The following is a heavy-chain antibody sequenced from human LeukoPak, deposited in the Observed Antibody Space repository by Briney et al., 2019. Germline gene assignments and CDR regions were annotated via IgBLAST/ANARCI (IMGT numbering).Heavy chain of an antibody. CDR2: IYYSGST. D-gene: IGHD3-22*01. J-gene: IGHJ4*02. CDR3: AREEGYDSSGYYSYYFDY. CDR1: GGSISSHY. Sequence: PSETLSLTCTVSGGSISSHYWSWIRQPPGKGLEWIGDIYYSGSTNYNPSLKSRVTISVDTSKNQFSLKLSSVTAADTAVYYCAREEGYDSSGYYSYYFDYWGQGTLVTVSS. V-gene: IGHV4-59*11.